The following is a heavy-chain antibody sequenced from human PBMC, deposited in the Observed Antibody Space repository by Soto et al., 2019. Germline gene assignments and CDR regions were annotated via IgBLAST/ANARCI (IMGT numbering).Heavy chain of an antibody. V-gene: IGHV3-23*01. D-gene: IGHD3-10*01. CDR2: ISGSGGST. CDR1: GFTFSSYA. Sequence: GGSLRLSCAASGFTFSSYAMSWVRQAPGKGLEWVSAISGSGGSTYYADSVKGRFTISRDNSKNTLYLQMNSLRAEDTAVYYCAKPAGSGSYYKIVYYMDVWGKGTTVTVSS. CDR3: AKPAGSGSYYKIVYYMDV. J-gene: IGHJ6*03.